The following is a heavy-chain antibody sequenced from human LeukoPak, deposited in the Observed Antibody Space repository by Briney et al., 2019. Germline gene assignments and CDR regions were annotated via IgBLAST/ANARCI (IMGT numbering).Heavy chain of an antibody. J-gene: IGHJ4*02. D-gene: IGHD1-26*01. V-gene: IGHV3-23*01. CDR2: ISGSGDFT. Sequence: GGSLRLSCAASGFTFSSYAMSWVRQAPGKGLERVSAISGSGDFTYYADSVKGRFTISRDNSKNTLYLQMNSLRAEDTAVYYCAKDPRIVGSIDYWGQGTLVTVSS. CDR1: GFTFSSYA. CDR3: AKDPRIVGSIDY.